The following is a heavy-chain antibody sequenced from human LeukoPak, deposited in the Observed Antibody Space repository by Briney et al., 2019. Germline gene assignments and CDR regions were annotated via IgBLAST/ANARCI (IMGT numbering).Heavy chain of an antibody. CDR2: INHSGST. Sequence: PSETLSLTCAVYGGSFSGYYWSWIRQPPGKGLEWIGEINHSGSTNYNPSLKSRVTISVDTSKNHFSLKLSSVTAADTAVYYYARFLETSSSSSGMASDLGYYGMDVWGQGTTVTVSS. CDR3: ARFLETSSSSSGMASDLGYYGMDV. V-gene: IGHV4-34*01. J-gene: IGHJ6*02. D-gene: IGHD6-6*01. CDR1: GGSFSGYY.